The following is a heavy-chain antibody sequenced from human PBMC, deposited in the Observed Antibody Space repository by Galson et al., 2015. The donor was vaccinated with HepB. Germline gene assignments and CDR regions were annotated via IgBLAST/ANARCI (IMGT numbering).Heavy chain of an antibody. CDR3: ARHGFYAFDL. CDR1: GYNFASNW. V-gene: IGHV5-10-1*01. D-gene: IGHD5-24*01. J-gene: IGHJ3*01. Sequence: QSGAEVKKPGESLGISCKGSGYNFASNWITWVRQMPWKGLEWMGRIDPTDSYTKYSPSFEGHVTISVDKSINSSSLQWSSLKASDTAMYYCARHGFYAFDLWGQGTMVTVSS. CDR2: IDPTDSYT.